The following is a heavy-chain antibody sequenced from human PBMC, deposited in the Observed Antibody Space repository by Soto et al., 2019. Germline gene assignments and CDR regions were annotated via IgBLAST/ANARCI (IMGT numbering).Heavy chain of an antibody. CDR3: ARTTAVPNTLRSRYFFDY. D-gene: IGHD4-17*01. V-gene: IGHV4-61*01. Sequence: PSETLSLTGSVSVGSFSKKTYYWSWVLQPPGKRLEWIGYVYYSGTTNYNPSLKSRVTISVDLSKNQFSLRLSSVTTADTALYYCARTTAVPNTLRSRYFFDYWGQGTLVTVSS. J-gene: IGHJ4*02. CDR1: VGSFSKKTYY. CDR2: VYYSGTT.